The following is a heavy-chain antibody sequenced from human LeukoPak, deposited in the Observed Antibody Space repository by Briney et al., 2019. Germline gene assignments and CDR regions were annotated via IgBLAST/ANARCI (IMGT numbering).Heavy chain of an antibody. CDR3: ARHYIREGAFDI. CDR2: IYYSGST. J-gene: IGHJ3*02. CDR1: GDSISSSSYY. D-gene: IGHD3-10*01. Sequence: SDTMALTCTVSGDSISSSSYYWGWIRQPPGKGLEWIGSIYYSGSTYYNPSLKSRVTMSVDTSKNQYSLKLSSVTAADTAVYYCARHYIREGAFDIWGQGTMVTVSS. V-gene: IGHV4-39*01.